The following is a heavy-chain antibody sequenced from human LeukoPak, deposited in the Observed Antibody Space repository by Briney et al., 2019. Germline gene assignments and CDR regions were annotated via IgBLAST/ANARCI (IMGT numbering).Heavy chain of an antibody. CDR1: GYTFTGYY. D-gene: IGHD4-17*01. J-gene: IGHJ4*02. Sequence: ASVKVSCKASGYTFTGYYMHWVRQAPGQGLEWMGWINPNSGSTNYAHKFQGRVTMTRDTSISTAYMELSRLRSDDTAVYYCARGVSKHDYGDYVDYWGQGTLVTVSS. V-gene: IGHV1-2*02. CDR2: INPNSGST. CDR3: ARGVSKHDYGDYVDY.